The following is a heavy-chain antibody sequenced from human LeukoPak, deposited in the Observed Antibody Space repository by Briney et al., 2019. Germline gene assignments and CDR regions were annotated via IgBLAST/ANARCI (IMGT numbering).Heavy chain of an antibody. D-gene: IGHD3-3*01. CDR2: ISWNSGSI. V-gene: IGHV3-9*01. CDR3: AKGYYDFWSGYLAFDP. Sequence: GGSLRLSCAASGFTFDDYAMHWVRQAPGKGPEWVSGISWNSGSIGYADSVKGRFTISRDNAKNSLYLQMNSLRAEDTALYYCAKGYYDFWSGYLAFDPWGQGTLVTVSS. CDR1: GFTFDDYA. J-gene: IGHJ5*02.